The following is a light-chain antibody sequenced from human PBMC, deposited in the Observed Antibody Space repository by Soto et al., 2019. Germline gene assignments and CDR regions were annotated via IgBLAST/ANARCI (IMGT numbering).Light chain of an antibody. Sequence: DIQMTQSPSTLSASVGDRVTITCRTSQTIRSSLNWYQQKTGKAPKLLIYSASSLQSGVPSRFSGSGSGTDFTLTISSLQPEDFATYYCQQSYSTPYTFGQGTKVDIK. CDR3: QQSYSTPYT. CDR1: QTIRSS. J-gene: IGKJ2*01. V-gene: IGKV1-39*01. CDR2: SAS.